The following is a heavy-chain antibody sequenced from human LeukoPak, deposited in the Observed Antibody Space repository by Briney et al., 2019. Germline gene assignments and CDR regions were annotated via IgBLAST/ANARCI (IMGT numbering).Heavy chain of an antibody. D-gene: IGHD5/OR15-5a*01. J-gene: IGHJ4*02. V-gene: IGHV3-43*02. CDR2: TSGDGITT. CDR3: ARDHVYGGADY. Sequence: GGSLRPSCAASGFTFSSYSMHWVRQAPGKGLEWVSLTSGDGITTYFADSVKGRFTISRDNSKSSLFLQMNSLRTEDTALYYCARDHVYGGADYWGQGTLVTVSS. CDR1: GFTFSSYS.